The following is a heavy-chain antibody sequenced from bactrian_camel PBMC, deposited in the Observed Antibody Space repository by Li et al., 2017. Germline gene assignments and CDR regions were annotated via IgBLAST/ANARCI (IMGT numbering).Heavy chain of an antibody. CDR3: ASDPCSTFRGLGQDEYDY. D-gene: IGHD1*01. CDR2: IDSASASG. CDR1: GFVYTGYC. Sequence: VQLVESGGGSVQAGGSLRLSCERSGFVYTGYCISWFRKAPGKEREGGGVIDSASASGNLVASVKGRFTISQDKAKHMLYLQMDSLKTEDTAMYYCASDPCSTFRGLGQDEYDYWGQGTQVTVS. V-gene: IGHV3S1*01. J-gene: IGHJ4*01.